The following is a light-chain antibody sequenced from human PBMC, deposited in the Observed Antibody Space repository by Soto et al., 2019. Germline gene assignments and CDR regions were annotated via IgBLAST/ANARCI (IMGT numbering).Light chain of an antibody. Sequence: ILLTQSPDTLSLSPGERATLSCRASQSISSYYFACYQKKPGEAHRLLIYGASYRATGIPDWFSGGGSGTDFPLTISRQEHEDFAVYCCQQYSNSGTFGQGTKVDIK. CDR3: QQYSNSGT. V-gene: IGKV3-20*01. CDR1: QSISSYY. CDR2: GAS. J-gene: IGKJ1*01.